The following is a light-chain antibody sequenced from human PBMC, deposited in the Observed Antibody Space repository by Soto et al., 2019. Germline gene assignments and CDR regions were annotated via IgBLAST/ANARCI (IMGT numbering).Light chain of an antibody. Sequence: DIQMTQSPSTLSSSVGDRVTIAXRASHTINSRLSWYQQRAGXPPKXXXDDXSTLERGGPSRFSGSGSGTEFTLTISSLHPDDFANYYCQQYESDWIMFGQGTKVDI. V-gene: IGKV1-5*01. CDR1: HTINSR. CDR2: DXS. J-gene: IGKJ1*01. CDR3: QQYESDWIM.